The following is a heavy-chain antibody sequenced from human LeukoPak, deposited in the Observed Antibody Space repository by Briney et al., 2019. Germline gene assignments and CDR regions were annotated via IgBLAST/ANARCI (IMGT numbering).Heavy chain of an antibody. CDR2: ISAYNGNT. V-gene: IGHV1-18*04. CDR1: GYTFTSYG. D-gene: IGHD6-13*01. CDR3: ARVTAAAGTRYFQH. J-gene: IGHJ1*01. Sequence: GASVKVSCKASGYTFTSYGISWVRQAPGQGLEWMGWISAYNGNTNYAQKLQGRVTMTTDTSTSTAYMELRRLRSDDTAVYYCARVTAAAGTRYFQHWGQGTLVTVSS.